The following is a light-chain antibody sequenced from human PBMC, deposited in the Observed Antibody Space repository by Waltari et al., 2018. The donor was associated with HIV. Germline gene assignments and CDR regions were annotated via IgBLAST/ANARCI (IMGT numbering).Light chain of an antibody. Sequence: EIVLTQSPCTLSLSPGYRATLSCSASQSVGNFISLYQHKPVQAPRLLIHDASIMATGIHDRFSGSGSGTDFTITISGLEPEDVAVYFCQLCANLPLTFGGGTKVEIK. CDR2: DAS. V-gene: IGKV3-11*01. J-gene: IGKJ4*01. CDR1: QSVGNF. CDR3: QLCANLPLT.